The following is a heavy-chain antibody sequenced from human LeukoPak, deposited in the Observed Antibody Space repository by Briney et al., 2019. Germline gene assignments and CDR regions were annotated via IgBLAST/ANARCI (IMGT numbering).Heavy chain of an antibody. CDR3: ARWAGAILTDY. Sequence: GGSLRLSCAASGFTFSDYYMSWIRQAPGKGLEWVSYISSSGSSISYADSVKGRFTISRDNAKNSLYLQMNSLRAEDTAVYYCARWAGAILTDYWGQGTLVTVSS. V-gene: IGHV3-11*04. D-gene: IGHD1-26*01. CDR2: ISSSGSSI. J-gene: IGHJ4*02. CDR1: GFTFSDYY.